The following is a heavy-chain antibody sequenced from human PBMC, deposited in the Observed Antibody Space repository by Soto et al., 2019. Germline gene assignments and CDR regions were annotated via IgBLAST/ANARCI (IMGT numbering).Heavy chain of an antibody. CDR2: INPSGDST. J-gene: IGHJ2*01. CDR3: ARDNSYDSGGAKGWYFDL. Sequence: QVQLVQSGAEVKKPGASVKVSCKASGYTITRHWMHWVRQAPEQGLEWMGVINPSGDSTIYAQKFQGRVTMTRDTSTSTVYMELSSLRSDDTAVYYCARDNSYDSGGAKGWYFDLWGRGTLVTVSS. CDR1: GYTITRHW. V-gene: IGHV1-46*01. D-gene: IGHD3-22*01.